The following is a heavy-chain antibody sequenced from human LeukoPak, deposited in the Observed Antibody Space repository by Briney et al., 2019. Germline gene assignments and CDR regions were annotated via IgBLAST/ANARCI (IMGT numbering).Heavy chain of an antibody. Sequence: SGTLSLTCAVSGGSISSSNWWSWVRQPPGKGLEWIGEIYHSGSTNYNPSLKSRVTISVDTSKNQFSLKLSSVTAADTAVYYCARSDDYGDYDGAFDIWGQGTMVTVSS. D-gene: IGHD4-17*01. CDR1: GGSISSSNW. CDR3: ARSDDYGDYDGAFDI. CDR2: IYHSGST. V-gene: IGHV4-4*02. J-gene: IGHJ3*02.